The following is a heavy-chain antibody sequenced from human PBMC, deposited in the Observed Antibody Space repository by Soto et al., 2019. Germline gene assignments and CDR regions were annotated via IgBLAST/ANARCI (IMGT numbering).Heavy chain of an antibody. CDR3: ARDHLQWEPRRADWYFDL. V-gene: IGHV1-18*01. D-gene: IGHD1-26*01. Sequence: QVQLVQSGAEVKKPGASVKVSCKASGYTFTSYGISWVRQAPGQGLEWMGWISAYNGNKNYAQKLQGRVTMTTDTSTSTAYMELRSLRSDDTAVYYCARDHLQWEPRRADWYFDLWGRGTMVTVS. J-gene: IGHJ2*01. CDR1: GYTFTSYG. CDR2: ISAYNGNK.